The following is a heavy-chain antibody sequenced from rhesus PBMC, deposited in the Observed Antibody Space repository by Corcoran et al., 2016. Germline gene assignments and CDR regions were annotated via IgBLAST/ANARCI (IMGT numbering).Heavy chain of an antibody. J-gene: IGHJ4*01. D-gene: IGHD2-15*01. Sequence: QVHLQESGPGLVRPSETLFLTCVVSGGSISDESYFWNWVRQTPEGGLEWIANLHVKSGTINFNPSFKNPLCLPKDTAGNQYFLILTSVTAADTGKYFCARSPSVVNSRLDFWGQGALVTVST. CDR3: ARSPSVVNSRLDF. V-gene: IGHV4S9*01. CDR2: LHVKSGTI. CDR1: GGSISDESYF.